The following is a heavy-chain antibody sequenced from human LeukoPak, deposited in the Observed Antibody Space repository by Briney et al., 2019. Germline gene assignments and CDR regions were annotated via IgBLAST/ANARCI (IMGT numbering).Heavy chain of an antibody. V-gene: IGHV3-30*03. J-gene: IGHJ4*02. CDR2: ISYDGSNK. CDR3: XXXXXXXXXXGRMYYFDY. D-gene: IGHD5-12*01. CDR1: GFTFSSYG. Sequence: GGSLRLSCAASGFTFSSYGMHWVRQAPGKGLEWVAVISYDGSNKYYADSVKGRFTISRDNSKNTLYLQMNSLRAEDTAVYYXXXXXXXXXXXGRMYYFDYWGQGTLVTVSS.